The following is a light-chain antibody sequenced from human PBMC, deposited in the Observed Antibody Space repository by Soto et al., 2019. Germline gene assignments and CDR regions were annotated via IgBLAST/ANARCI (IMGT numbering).Light chain of an antibody. CDR3: QQYGSSPHT. CDR1: QSVSSSY. Sequence: EIVLTQSPGTLSLSPGERATLSCRASQSVSSSYLAWYQQKPGQAPRLLSYGASSRATGIPDRFSGSGSGTDFTLTISRLEPEDFAVYYCQQYGSSPHTFGQGTKVDIK. J-gene: IGKJ2*01. V-gene: IGKV3-20*01. CDR2: GAS.